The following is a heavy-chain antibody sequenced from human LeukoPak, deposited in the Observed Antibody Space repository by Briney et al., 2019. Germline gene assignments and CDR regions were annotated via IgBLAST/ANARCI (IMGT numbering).Heavy chain of an antibody. Sequence: GRSLRLSCAASVFTFYEYATRWVRHAPGKGLGGGSGISWNSGIILYTDSVKGRFTISRDNAKNFLYLQMNSLRAEGTALYYCAEDMTYRVGATDAFDIWGQGTMVTVSS. J-gene: IGHJ3*02. CDR3: AEDMTYRVGATDAFDI. CDR1: VFTFYEYA. V-gene: IGHV3-9*01. D-gene: IGHD1-26*01. CDR2: ISWNSGII.